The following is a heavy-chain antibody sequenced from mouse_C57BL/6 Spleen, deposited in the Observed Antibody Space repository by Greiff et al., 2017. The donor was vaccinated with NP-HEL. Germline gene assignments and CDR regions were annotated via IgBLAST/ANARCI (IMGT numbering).Heavy chain of an antibody. CDR2: INPNNGGT. V-gene: IGHV1-26*01. CDR1: GYTFTDYY. J-gene: IGHJ2*01. D-gene: IGHD1-1*01. Sequence: EVQLQQSGPELVKPGASVKISCKASGYTFTDYYMNWVKQSHGKSLEWIGDINPNNGGTSYNQKFKGKATLTVDKSSSTAYMELSSLTSEDSAVYYCARSVDYGSSHDYWGQGTTLTVSS. CDR3: ARSVDYGSSHDY.